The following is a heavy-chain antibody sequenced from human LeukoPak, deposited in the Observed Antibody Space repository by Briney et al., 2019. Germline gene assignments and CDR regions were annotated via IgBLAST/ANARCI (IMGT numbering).Heavy chain of an antibody. CDR2: IYTSGST. J-gene: IGHJ4*03. D-gene: IGHD7-27*01. V-gene: IGHV4-61*02. Sequence: PSQTLSLTCTVSGGSISSGSYYWSWIRQPAGKGLEWIGRIYTSGSTNYNPSLKSRVTISVDTSKNQFSLKLSSVSAADTAVYYCARVSVRPDTGVDYWGQGTTVTVSS. CDR3: ARVSVRPDTGVDY. CDR1: GGSISSGSYY.